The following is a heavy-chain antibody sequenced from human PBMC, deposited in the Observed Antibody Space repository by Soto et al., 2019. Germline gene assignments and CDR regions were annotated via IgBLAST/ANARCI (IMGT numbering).Heavy chain of an antibody. CDR1: GFTFSSYG. CDR3: AKDIGYCSSTSCYYEDYYYYGVDV. Sequence: QVQLVESGGGVVQPGRSLRLSCADSGFTFSSYGMHCVRQAPGKGLEWVAVISYDGSNKYYADSVKGRFTISRDNSKNTLYLQMNSLRAEDTAVYYCAKDIGYCSSTSCYYEDYYYYGVDVWGQGTTVTVSS. D-gene: IGHD2-2*01. CDR2: ISYDGSNK. J-gene: IGHJ6*02. V-gene: IGHV3-30*18.